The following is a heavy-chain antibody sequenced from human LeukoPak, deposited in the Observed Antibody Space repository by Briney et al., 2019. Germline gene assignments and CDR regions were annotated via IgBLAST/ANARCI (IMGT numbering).Heavy chain of an antibody. CDR3: TRDLMDYDYGDKGGNY. Sequence: GGSLRLSCAASGFTFSDYYMSWIRQAPGKGLEWVSYISTSSTYTKYAGSVKGRFTISRDNAKNSLYLQMNSLRAEDTAVYYCTRDLMDYDYGDKGGNYWGQGTLVTVSS. CDR1: GFTFSDYY. V-gene: IGHV3-11*06. CDR2: ISTSSTYT. D-gene: IGHD4-23*01. J-gene: IGHJ4*02.